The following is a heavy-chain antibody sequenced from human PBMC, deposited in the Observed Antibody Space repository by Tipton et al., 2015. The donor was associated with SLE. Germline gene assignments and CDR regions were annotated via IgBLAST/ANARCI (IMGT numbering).Heavy chain of an antibody. CDR1: GYTFTDYW. CDR3: ARRASNHAFDI. V-gene: IGHV5-51*03. D-gene: IGHD3-16*01. CDR2: IYAGDSDT. J-gene: IGHJ3*02. Sequence: QLVQSGAEVKKPGESLKISCEGSGYTFTDYWIAWVRQMPGKGLEWMGIIYAGDSDTRYSPSLQGQVTISADRSINTAYMQWSSLRASDTAIYYCARRASNHAFDIWGQATMVTVSS.